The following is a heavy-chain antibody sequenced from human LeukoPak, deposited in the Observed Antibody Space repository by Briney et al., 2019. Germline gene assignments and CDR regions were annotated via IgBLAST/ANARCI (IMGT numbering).Heavy chain of an antibody. CDR2: VDPEDGET. D-gene: IGHD3-10*01. V-gene: IGHV1-69-2*01. J-gene: IGHJ4*02. Sequence: GATVKISCKASGYTFTDYYMHWVQQAPGKGLEWMGRVDPEDGETIYAEKLQGRVTMTTDTSTSTAYMELRSLRSDDTAVYCCARDLMVRGVIISGNYFDYWGQGTLVTVSS. CDR1: GYTFTDYY. CDR3: ARDLMVRGVIISGNYFDY.